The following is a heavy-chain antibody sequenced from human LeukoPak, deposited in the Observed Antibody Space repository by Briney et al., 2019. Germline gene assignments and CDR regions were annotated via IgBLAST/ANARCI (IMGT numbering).Heavy chain of an antibody. Sequence: GRSLRLSCAASGFTFSSYGMHWVRQAPGKGLEWVAVIWYDGSNKYYADSVKGRFTISRDNSKNTLYLQMNSLRAEDTAVYYCAKDHVVGATADLDYWGQGTLVTVSS. CDR1: GFTFSSYG. J-gene: IGHJ4*02. V-gene: IGHV3-33*06. CDR2: IWYDGSNK. CDR3: AKDHVVGATADLDY. D-gene: IGHD1-26*01.